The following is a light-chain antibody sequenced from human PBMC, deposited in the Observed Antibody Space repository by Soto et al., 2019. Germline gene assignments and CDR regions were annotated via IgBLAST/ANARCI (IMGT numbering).Light chain of an antibody. CDR2: GTT. Sequence: ETVLTQSPGTLSLSPGERATLSCRVSQSVSTNYLAWYQQKPGLAPRLVIYGTTSRATGIPDRFSGSGSGTDFTLTISRLEPEDFAVYYCQQYSGSSYTFGQGTKLEI. CDR1: QSVSTNY. J-gene: IGKJ2*01. V-gene: IGKV3-20*01. CDR3: QQYSGSSYT.